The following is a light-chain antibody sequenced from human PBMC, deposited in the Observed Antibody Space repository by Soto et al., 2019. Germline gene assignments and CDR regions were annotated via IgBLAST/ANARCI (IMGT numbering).Light chain of an antibody. Sequence: EIVLTQSPGTLSLSPGERATLSCRASQSVSSSYLAWCQQKPGEAPRLLIYGASSRATGIPDRFSGSGSGTDFTLTISRLEPEDFAVYYCQQYGSFRTFGQGTKVEIK. CDR3: QQYGSFRT. J-gene: IGKJ1*01. CDR1: QSVSSSY. CDR2: GAS. V-gene: IGKV3-20*01.